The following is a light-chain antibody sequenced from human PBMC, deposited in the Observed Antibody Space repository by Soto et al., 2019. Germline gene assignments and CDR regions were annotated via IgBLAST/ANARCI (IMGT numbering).Light chain of an antibody. Sequence: EIVLMQSPGTLSLSPGERATLSCRATESLNNNYLAWYQQKPGQAPRLLIYDTSSRATGIPDRFSGSGSGTDFTLTISRLEPEDFAVYYCQQYGRSPYTFGQGTELEIK. V-gene: IGKV3-20*01. CDR1: ESLNNNY. J-gene: IGKJ2*01. CDR3: QQYGRSPYT. CDR2: DTS.